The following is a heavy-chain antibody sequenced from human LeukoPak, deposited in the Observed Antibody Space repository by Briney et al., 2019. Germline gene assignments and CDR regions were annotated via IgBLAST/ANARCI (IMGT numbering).Heavy chain of an antibody. D-gene: IGHD3-10*01. V-gene: IGHV3-30*03. CDR3: ARDRRGSGSSFDY. Sequence: GGSLRLSCAASGFTFRNYWMTWVRQAPGKGLEWVAVISYDGSNKYYADSVKGRFTISRDNSKNTLYLQMNSLRAEDTAVYYCARDRRGSGSSFDYWGQGTLVTVSS. J-gene: IGHJ4*02. CDR2: ISYDGSNK. CDR1: GFTFRNYW.